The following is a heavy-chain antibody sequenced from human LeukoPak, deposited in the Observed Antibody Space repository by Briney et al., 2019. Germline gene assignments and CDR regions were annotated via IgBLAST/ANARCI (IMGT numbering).Heavy chain of an antibody. J-gene: IGHJ4*02. D-gene: IGHD5-18*01. CDR3: AREEPRGYSYGYYFDY. CDR2: IYYSGST. V-gene: IGHV4-59*01. Sequence: PSETLSLTCTVSGGSISSYYWSWIRQPLGKGLEWIGYIYYSGSTNYNPSLKSRVTISVDTSKNQFSLKLSSVTAADTAVYYCAREEPRGYSYGYYFDYWGQGTLVTVSS. CDR1: GGSISSYY.